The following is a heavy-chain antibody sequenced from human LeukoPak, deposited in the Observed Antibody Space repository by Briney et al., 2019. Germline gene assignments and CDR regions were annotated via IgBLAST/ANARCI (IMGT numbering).Heavy chain of an antibody. V-gene: IGHV3-53*01. Sequence: GGSLRLSSAAPGVSVSSNYMSWGRQAPGKGLEWVSVIYSGGSTYYADSVKGRFTISRDNSKNTLYLQMNSLRAEDTAMYYCAKDREGGLWGQGTLVTVSS. CDR3: AKDREGGL. CDR2: IYSGGST. J-gene: IGHJ4*02. D-gene: IGHD3-16*01. CDR1: GVSVSSNY.